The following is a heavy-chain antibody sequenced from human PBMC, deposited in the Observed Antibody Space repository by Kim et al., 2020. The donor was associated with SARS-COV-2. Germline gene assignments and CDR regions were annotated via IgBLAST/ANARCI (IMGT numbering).Heavy chain of an antibody. Sequence: GGSLRLSCAASGSTFNTYGIHWVRQAPGKGLEWVAVISYDGSHKYYADSVKGRFTISRDNSKNTLYLQMNSLRIEDTAVYYCAKSFSGSYFGYDYWGQGTLVTVSS. CDR2: ISYDGSHK. CDR1: GSTFNTYG. D-gene: IGHD1-26*01. J-gene: IGHJ4*02. V-gene: IGHV3-30*18. CDR3: AKSFSGSYFGYDY.